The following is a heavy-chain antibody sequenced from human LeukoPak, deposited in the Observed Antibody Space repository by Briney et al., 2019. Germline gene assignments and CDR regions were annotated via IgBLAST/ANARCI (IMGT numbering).Heavy chain of an antibody. CDR2: IYYSGST. CDR3: ARLGRMAAAGARDFDY. Sequence: SETLSLTCTVSGGSISSYYWSWIRQPPGKGLEWIGYIYYSGSTNYNPSLKSRVTISVDTSKNQFSLKLSSVTAADTAVYYCARLGRMAAAGARDFDYWGQGTLVTVSS. D-gene: IGHD6-13*01. J-gene: IGHJ4*02. V-gene: IGHV4-59*01. CDR1: GGSISSYY.